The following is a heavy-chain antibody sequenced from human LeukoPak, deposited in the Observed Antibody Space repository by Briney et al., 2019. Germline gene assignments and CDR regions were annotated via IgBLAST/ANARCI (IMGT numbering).Heavy chain of an antibody. D-gene: IGHD4-23*01. CDR2: IYYSGST. CDR3: ARAPWSSLHAGGNFDY. J-gene: IGHJ4*02. CDR1: GGSISSYY. Sequence: SETLSLTCTVSGGSISSYYWSWIRQPPGKGLEWIGYIYYSGSTNYNPSLKSRVTISVDTSKNQFSLKLSSVTAADTAVYYCARAPWSSLHAGGNFDYWGQGTLVTVSS. V-gene: IGHV4-59*01.